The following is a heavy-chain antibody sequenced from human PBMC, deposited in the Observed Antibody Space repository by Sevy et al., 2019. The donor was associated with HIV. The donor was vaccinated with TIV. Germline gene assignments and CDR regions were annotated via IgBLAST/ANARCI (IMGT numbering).Heavy chain of an antibody. CDR2: ITGDGGST. Sequence: GGSLRLSCAASGFIFTGYVMSWVRQRPGKGLEWVSSITGDGGSTYYADSMKGRSTISRENLNKKSYLEINSLTADDTAVYYCARGYGSGSPPDYWGQGTLVTVSS. V-gene: IGHV3-23*01. CDR1: GFIFTGYV. CDR3: ARGYGSGSPPDY. D-gene: IGHD3-10*01. J-gene: IGHJ4*02.